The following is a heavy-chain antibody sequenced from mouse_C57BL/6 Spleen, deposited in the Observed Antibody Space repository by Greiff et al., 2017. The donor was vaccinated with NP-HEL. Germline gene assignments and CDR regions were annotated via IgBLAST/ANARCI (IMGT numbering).Heavy chain of an antibody. CDR2: ISGGGGNT. D-gene: IGHD2-3*01. V-gene: IGHV5-9*01. J-gene: IGHJ3*01. CDR3: ARQNDGYYLAWFAY. Sequence: EVHLVESGGGLVKPGGSLKLSCAASGFTFSSYTMSWVRQTPEKRLEWVATISGGGGNTYYPDSVKGRFTISRDNAKNTLYLQMSSLRSEDTALYYCARQNDGYYLAWFAYWGQGTLVTVSA. CDR1: GFTFSSYT.